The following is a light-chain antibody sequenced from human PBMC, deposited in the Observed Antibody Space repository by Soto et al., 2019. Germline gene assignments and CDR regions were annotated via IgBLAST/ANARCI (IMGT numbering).Light chain of an antibody. V-gene: IGKV3-15*01. CDR1: QSVTSN. Sequence: EIVMTQSPATLSVSPGERATLSCRASQSVTSNLAWYQLKPGQAPSLLIYGSSTRATGIPARFSGSGSETEFTLTISSLQSEDFAVYYCQQYNDWPLYTFGQGTTLEIK. J-gene: IGKJ2*01. CDR3: QQYNDWPLYT. CDR2: GSS.